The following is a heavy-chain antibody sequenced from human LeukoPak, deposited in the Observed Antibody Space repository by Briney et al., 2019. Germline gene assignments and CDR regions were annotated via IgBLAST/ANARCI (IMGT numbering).Heavy chain of an antibody. CDR2: ISGSGGGT. V-gene: IGHV3-23*01. Sequence: GGSLRLSCAASGFTFSSYAMSWVRQAPGKGLEWVSAISGSGGGTYYADSVKGRFTISRDNSKNTLYLQMNSLRAEDTAVYYCAKDSVTYYYDSSGYFDWGQGTLDTVSS. CDR1: GFTFSSYA. CDR3: AKDSVTYYYDSSGYFD. D-gene: IGHD3-22*01. J-gene: IGHJ4*02.